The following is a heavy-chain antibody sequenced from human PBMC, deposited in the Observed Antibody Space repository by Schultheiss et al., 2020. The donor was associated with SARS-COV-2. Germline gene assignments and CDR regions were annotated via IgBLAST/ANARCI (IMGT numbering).Heavy chain of an antibody. CDR3: VRDHRWSFDS. Sequence: GGSLRLSCAASGFRFNDYGMHWARQAPGKGLEWVAIIWSDGSDKYYADSVKGRFTISRDNAKNSLSLQMNSLRDEDTAVYYCVRDHRWSFDSWGQGTLVTVSS. CDR2: IWSDGSDK. D-gene: IGHD2-15*01. J-gene: IGHJ4*02. V-gene: IGHV3-33*01. CDR1: GFRFNDYG.